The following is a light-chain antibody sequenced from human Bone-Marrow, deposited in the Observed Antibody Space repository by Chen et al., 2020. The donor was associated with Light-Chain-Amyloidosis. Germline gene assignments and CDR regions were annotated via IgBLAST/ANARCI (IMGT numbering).Light chain of an antibody. CDR3: QVWDSSSDHYV. CDR1: NMGSKR. V-gene: IGLV3-21*03. J-gene: IGLJ1*01. Sequence: SYVLTQPPSVSVVRAKTATTSCGGKNMGSKRVHWYQQKPGQAPVVVVYDDSDRPSGIPDRFSGSNSGNTATLTISRVEAGDEADYYCQVWDSSSDHYVFGTGTKVTVL. CDR2: DDS.